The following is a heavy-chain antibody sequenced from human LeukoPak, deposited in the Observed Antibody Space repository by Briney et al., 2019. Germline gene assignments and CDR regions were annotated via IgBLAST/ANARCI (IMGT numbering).Heavy chain of an antibody. CDR1: GFTFSSYS. J-gene: IGHJ6*02. CDR3: AKDLFGNVKEAGIYYYGMDV. Sequence: PGGSLRLSCAASGFTFSSYSMNWVRQAPGKGLEWVSYISSSSSTIYYADSVKSRFTISRDNSKNTLYLQMNSLRAEDTAVYYCAKDLFGNVKEAGIYYYGMDVWGQGTTVTVSS. D-gene: IGHD6-19*01. V-gene: IGHV3-48*01. CDR2: ISSSSSTI.